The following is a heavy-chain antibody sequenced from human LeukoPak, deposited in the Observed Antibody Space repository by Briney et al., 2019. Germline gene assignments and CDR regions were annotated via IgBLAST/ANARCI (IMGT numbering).Heavy chain of an antibody. CDR3: ARALGITPLDY. D-gene: IGHD1-14*01. Sequence: ASVKVSCKASGYTFTGYYMHWVRQAPGQGLEWMGWINPNSGGTNYAQKFQGWVTMTRDSSISTAYMELSRLRSDDTAVYYCARALGITPLDYWGQGTLVTVSS. CDR2: INPNSGGT. V-gene: IGHV1-2*04. CDR1: GYTFTGYY. J-gene: IGHJ4*02.